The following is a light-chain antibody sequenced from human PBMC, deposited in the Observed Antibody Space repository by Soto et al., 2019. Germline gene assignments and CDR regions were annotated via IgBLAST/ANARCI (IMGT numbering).Light chain of an antibody. CDR1: QSVSTNF. J-gene: IGKJ1*01. V-gene: IGKV3-20*01. Sequence: EMVLTQSPGTLSLSPGEGATLSCRASQSVSTNFFAWYQQKPGQAPRRLIYGASTRATGIPDRFSGSGSGTDFTLTISRLEPEDFAVYYCQQYGRTSWTLGQGTKVDIK. CDR2: GAS. CDR3: QQYGRTSWT.